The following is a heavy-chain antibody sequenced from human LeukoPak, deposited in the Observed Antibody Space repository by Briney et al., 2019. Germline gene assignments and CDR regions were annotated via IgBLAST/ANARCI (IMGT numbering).Heavy chain of an antibody. V-gene: IGHV5-51*01. Sequence: PGESLKISCKGSGYSFSSYYIGWVRQMPGKGLEWMGIIYPGDSDARYSPSFQGLVTISADKSSSTAYLQWSSLKASDSALYFCARVYDSCGYYPDNWGQGTLVTVSS. J-gene: IGHJ4*02. CDR1: GYSFSSYY. CDR2: IYPGDSDA. CDR3: ARVYDSCGYYPDN. D-gene: IGHD3-22*01.